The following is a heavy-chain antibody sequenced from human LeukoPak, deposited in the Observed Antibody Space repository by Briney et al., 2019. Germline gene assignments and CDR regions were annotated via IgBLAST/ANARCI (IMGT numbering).Heavy chain of an antibody. CDR3: PSLIAARRRGPSVFDY. CDR1: GGSISSGGYY. CDR2: IYYSGST. V-gene: IGHV4-31*03. Sequence: PSETLSLTCTVSGGSISSGGYYWSWIRQHPGKGLEWIGYIYYSGSTYYNPSLKSRVTISVDTSKNQFSLKLSSVTAADTAVYYCPSLIAARRRGPSVFDYWGQGTLVTVSS. D-gene: IGHD6-6*01. J-gene: IGHJ4*02.